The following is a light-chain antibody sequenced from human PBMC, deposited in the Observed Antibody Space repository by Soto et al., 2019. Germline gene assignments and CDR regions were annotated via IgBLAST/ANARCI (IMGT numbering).Light chain of an antibody. CDR3: QQYYFYWT. CDR2: EAS. J-gene: IGKJ1*01. CDR1: QSISVW. V-gene: IGKV1-5*01. Sequence: DIQMTQSPSTLSASVGERVTITCGASQSISVWLAWYQQKPGRAPRLLIYEASTLESGVPSRFSGSGSGTEFTLTISSLQPDDFATYYCQQYYFYWTFGQGTKVDI.